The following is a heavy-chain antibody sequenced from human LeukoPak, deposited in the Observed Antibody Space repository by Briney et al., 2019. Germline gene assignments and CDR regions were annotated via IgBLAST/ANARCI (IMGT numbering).Heavy chain of an antibody. CDR1: GFTVYSNY. CDR3: ARGGDYYDFWSGYLPGAFDI. D-gene: IGHD3-3*01. J-gene: IGHJ3*02. V-gene: IGHV3-53*01. Sequence: GGSLRLSCAVSGFTVYSNYMTWVRQAPGKGPEWLSVIYSGGDTYYADSVKGRFTISRDNSKNMVYLQMNSLRAEDTAVYYCARGGDYYDFWSGYLPGAFDIWGQGTMVTVSS. CDR2: IYSGGDT.